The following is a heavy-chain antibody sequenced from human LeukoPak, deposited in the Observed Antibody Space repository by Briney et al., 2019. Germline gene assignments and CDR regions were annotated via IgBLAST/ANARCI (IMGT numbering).Heavy chain of an antibody. J-gene: IGHJ5*02. CDR1: GGSFSGYY. CDR3: ARVVVGVLDP. CDR2: INHSGGT. V-gene: IGHV4-34*01. D-gene: IGHD1-26*01. Sequence: SETLSLTCAVYGGSFSGYYWSWIRQPPEKGLEWIGEINHSGGTNYNPSLKSRVTISVDTSKNQFSLKLTSVTAADTAVYYCARVVVGVLDPWGQGTLVTVSS.